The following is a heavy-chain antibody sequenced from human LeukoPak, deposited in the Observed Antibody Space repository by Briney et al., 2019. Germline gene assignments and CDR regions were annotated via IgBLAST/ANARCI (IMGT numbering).Heavy chain of an antibody. V-gene: IGHV3-48*01. Sequence: GGSLRLSCAASGFTFDYFAMSWVRQTPGEGREWIAYISRISTAIQYADSVKGRFTISRDNGENSLFLQMNSLRVEDTALYYCARDGYNWADLWGQGTLVTVSS. CDR1: GFTFDYFA. D-gene: IGHD5-24*01. CDR3: ARDGYNWADL. J-gene: IGHJ5*02. CDR2: ISRISTAI.